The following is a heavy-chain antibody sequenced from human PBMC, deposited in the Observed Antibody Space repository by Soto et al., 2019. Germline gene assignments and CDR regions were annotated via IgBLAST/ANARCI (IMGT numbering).Heavy chain of an antibody. V-gene: IGHV3-30*04. Sequence: QVQLVESGGGVVQPGRSLRLSCAASGFSFNNYTMHWVRQAPGKGLEWVAIISYDGRNKYYADSVKGRFTISRDNSKNTRYLQVNSLIAEDTAVYYCARHYYDSSGYYFGGYWGQGTLVTVSS. CDR1: GFSFNNYT. CDR3: ARHYYDSSGYYFGGY. CDR2: ISYDGRNK. D-gene: IGHD3-22*01. J-gene: IGHJ4*02.